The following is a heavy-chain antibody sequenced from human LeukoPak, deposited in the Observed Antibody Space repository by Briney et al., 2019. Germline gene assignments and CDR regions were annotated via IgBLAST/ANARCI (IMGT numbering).Heavy chain of an antibody. J-gene: IGHJ4*02. CDR3: ARHIGYSAWNPDY. V-gene: IGHV5-51*01. D-gene: IGHD5-12*01. CDR1: GYSFTSYW. CDR2: IYPYDSDT. Sequence: GESLKFSCKASGYSFTSYWIGWVRQMPGKGLEWMGIIYPYDSDTRYSPSFQGQVTISADKSISTAYLQWSNLKASDTAMYYCARHIGYSAWNPDYWGQGTLVTVSS.